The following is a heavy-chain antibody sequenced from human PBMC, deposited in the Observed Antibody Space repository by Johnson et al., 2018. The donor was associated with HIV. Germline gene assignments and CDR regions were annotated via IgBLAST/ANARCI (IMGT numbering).Heavy chain of an antibody. CDR2: INSDGSST. V-gene: IGHV3-20*04. CDR3: ARNYYDSSDAFDI. D-gene: IGHD3-22*01. CDR1: GFTFDDYG. Sequence: VQLVESGGSVVRPGGSLRLCCAASGFTFDDYGMSWVRQAPGKGLEWVSRINSDGSSTSYADSVKGRFTISRDNAKNTLYLQMNSLRAEDTAVYYCARNYYDSSDAFDIWGQGTMVTVSS. J-gene: IGHJ3*02.